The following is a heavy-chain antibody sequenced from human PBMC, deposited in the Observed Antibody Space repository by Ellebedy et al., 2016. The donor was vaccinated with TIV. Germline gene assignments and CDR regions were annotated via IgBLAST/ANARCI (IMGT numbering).Heavy chain of an antibody. CDR3: ARDRGAAAGGSFWFDP. D-gene: IGHD6-13*01. J-gene: IGHJ5*02. CDR1: GFTFSSYW. Sequence: PGGSLRLSCSASGFTFSSYWMSWLRQAPGKGLEWVANIKEDGSDIYYADSVKGRFSISRDNAKNSLYLQMNSLRAEDTAAYYCARDRGAAAGGSFWFDPWGQGTLVTVSS. V-gene: IGHV3-7*01. CDR2: IKEDGSDI.